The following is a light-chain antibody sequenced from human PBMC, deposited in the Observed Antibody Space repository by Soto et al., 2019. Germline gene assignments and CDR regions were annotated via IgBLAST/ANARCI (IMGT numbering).Light chain of an antibody. Sequence: EIVLTQSPATLSLSPGERATLSCRASQSVGSFLAWYQQKSGQAPRLLIYDASNRAPGIPGRFSGSGSGTDSTLTISSLEPEDFAVYYCQHRNNWLGTFGPGTKVDIK. CDR1: QSVGSF. V-gene: IGKV3-11*01. J-gene: IGKJ3*01. CDR3: QHRNNWLGT. CDR2: DAS.